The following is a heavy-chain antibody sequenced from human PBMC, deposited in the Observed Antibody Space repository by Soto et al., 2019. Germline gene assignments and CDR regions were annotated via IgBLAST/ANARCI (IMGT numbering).Heavy chain of an antibody. CDR3: SRRSSGWYFDY. CDR2: ISCSGDST. J-gene: IGHJ4*02. Sequence: GGSLRLSCAASGFTFSSYAMSWVRQAPGKGLEWVSVISCSGDSTYYADSVKGRFTISRDNSKNTLYLQMNSLRAEDTAVYYCSRRSSGWYFDYWGQGTLVTVS. V-gene: IGHV3-23*01. D-gene: IGHD6-19*01. CDR1: GFTFSSYA.